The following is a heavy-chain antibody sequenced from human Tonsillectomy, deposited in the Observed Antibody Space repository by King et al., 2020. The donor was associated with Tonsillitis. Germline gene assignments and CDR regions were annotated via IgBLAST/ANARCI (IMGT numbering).Heavy chain of an antibody. V-gene: IGHV2-70*04. CDR2: TDWDEDK. D-gene: IGHD6-19*01. J-gene: IGHJ4*02. Sequence: VTLKESGPALVKPTQTLTLTCTFSGFSLSTSGMYMSWIRQPPGKALEWLARTDWDEDKFYSTSLKTRLSISKDTSKNQVVLTMTNMDPVDTATYYCARGSSGTGPDYWGQGTLVTVSS. CDR1: GFSLSTSGMY. CDR3: ARGSSGTGPDY.